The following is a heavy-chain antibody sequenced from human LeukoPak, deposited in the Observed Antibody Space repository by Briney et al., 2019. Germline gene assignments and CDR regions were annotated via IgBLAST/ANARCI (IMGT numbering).Heavy chain of an antibody. CDR2: ISGSGGST. CDR3: AKTPDTAFIYWADS. CDR1: GFTFSSYA. D-gene: IGHD5-18*01. Sequence: QPGGSLRLSCAASGFTFSSYAMSWVRQAPGRGLDWVSAISGSGGSTYYADSVKGRFTISRDNSKNTLYLQMNSLRAEDTAVYYCAKTPDTAFIYWADSWGQGTLVTVSS. J-gene: IGHJ4*02. V-gene: IGHV3-23*01.